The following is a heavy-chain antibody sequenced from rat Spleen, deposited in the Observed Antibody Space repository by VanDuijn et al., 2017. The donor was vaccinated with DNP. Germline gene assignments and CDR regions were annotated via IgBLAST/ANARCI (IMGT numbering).Heavy chain of an antibody. J-gene: IGHJ2*01. CDR2: ISYDWSST. D-gene: IGHD1-11*01. CDR1: GFTFSSYW. Sequence: EVQLVESGGDLVQPGRSLKLSCVASGFTFSSYWMYWIRQAPGKGLEWVATISYDWSSTYYRESVKGRFTISRDNAKNTQYLQMDSLRSEDTATYYCARHHYGGYAMDAWGQGVMVTVSS. V-gene: IGHV5-29*01. CDR3: ARHHYGGYAMDA.